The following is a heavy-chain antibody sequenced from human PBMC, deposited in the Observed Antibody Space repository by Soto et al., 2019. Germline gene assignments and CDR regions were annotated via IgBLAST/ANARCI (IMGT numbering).Heavy chain of an antibody. Sequence: HLVQSGPEVKKPGASVSVSCKTSGDIFTNFGLSWVRQAPGQGLEWMGWIATYNSNRNYAQKFQGRLTLTTDTPTSTAYMELKSLTYDDTAVYYCARVVRGVVNWFDPWGQGTLVTVSS. J-gene: IGHJ5*02. CDR1: GDIFTNFG. CDR3: ARVVRGVVNWFDP. V-gene: IGHV1-18*01. D-gene: IGHD3-10*01. CDR2: IATYNSNR.